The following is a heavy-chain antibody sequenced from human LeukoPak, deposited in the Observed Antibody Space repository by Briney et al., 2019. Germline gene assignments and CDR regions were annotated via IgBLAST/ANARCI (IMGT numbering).Heavy chain of an antibody. CDR1: GGSISSYY. J-gene: IGHJ5*02. Sequence: SETLSLTCTVSGGSISSYYWSWIRQPPGKGLEWIGSIYHSGSTNYNPSLKSRVTISVDTSKNQFSLKLRSVTAADTAVYYCARGIAAAGTLRNWFDPWGQGTLVTVSS. V-gene: IGHV4-59*01. D-gene: IGHD6-13*01. CDR3: ARGIAAAGTLRNWFDP. CDR2: IYHSGST.